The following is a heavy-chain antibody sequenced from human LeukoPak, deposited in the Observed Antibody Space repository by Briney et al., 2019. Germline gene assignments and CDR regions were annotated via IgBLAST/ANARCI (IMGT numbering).Heavy chain of an antibody. D-gene: IGHD3-10*01. CDR3: ARDLTYYGSGSSFDY. CDR2: IYSAGNT. V-gene: IGHV3-53*01. Sequence: WGSLRLSCTVSGFTVSSNSMSWVRQAPGKGLEWVSFIYSAGNTHYSDSVKGRFTISIDNSKNTLYLQMNSLRAEDTAVYYCARDLTYYGSGSSFDYWGQGTLVTVSS. CDR1: GFTVSSNS. J-gene: IGHJ4*02.